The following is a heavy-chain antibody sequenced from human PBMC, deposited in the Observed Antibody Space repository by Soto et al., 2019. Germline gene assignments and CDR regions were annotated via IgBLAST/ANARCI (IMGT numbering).Heavy chain of an antibody. V-gene: IGHV1-69*02. J-gene: IGHJ4*02. Sequence: QVQVVQSGAEVKKPESSVKVSCKPSGGTFNTYTVNWVRLAPGHGLEWMGRFIPILDMANYAQKFQDRVTITANRSTFTAYMELNSLTSDDTAVYYCAITYCRDNSCPGDFDFWGPGNRVTVSS. D-gene: IGHD2-21*01. CDR2: FIPILDMA. CDR1: GGTFNTYT. CDR3: AITYCRDNSCPGDFDF.